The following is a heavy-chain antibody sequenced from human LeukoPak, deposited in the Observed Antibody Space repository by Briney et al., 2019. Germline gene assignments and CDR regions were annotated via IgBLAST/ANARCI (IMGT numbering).Heavy chain of an antibody. V-gene: IGHV1-18*01. CDR2: ISAYNGNT. Sequence: ASVKVSCKASGYTFTSYGITWVRQAPGQGLEWMGWISAYNGNTNYAQKLQGRVTMTTDTSTSTAYMELRSLRSDDTAVYYCARALTGTIPFGYWGQGTLVTVSS. D-gene: IGHD1-7*01. J-gene: IGHJ4*02. CDR1: GYTFTSYG. CDR3: ARALTGTIPFGY.